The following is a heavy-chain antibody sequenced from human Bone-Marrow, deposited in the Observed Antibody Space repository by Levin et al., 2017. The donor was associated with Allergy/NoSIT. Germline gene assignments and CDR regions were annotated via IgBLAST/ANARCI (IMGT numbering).Heavy chain of an antibody. CDR3: AGHRGAYCSSSSCYTVGYIHH. CDR1: GASISSSSHY. Sequence: SETLSLTCSVSGASISSSSHYWGWIRQPPGKGLEWIGSIYYTGSTYYNPSLKSRVAISIDTSKNQFSLKLSSATAADRAVYYCAGHRGAYCSSSSCYTVGYIHHWGQGTLVTVSS. V-gene: IGHV4-39*01. CDR2: IYYTGST. J-gene: IGHJ1*01. D-gene: IGHD2-2*02.